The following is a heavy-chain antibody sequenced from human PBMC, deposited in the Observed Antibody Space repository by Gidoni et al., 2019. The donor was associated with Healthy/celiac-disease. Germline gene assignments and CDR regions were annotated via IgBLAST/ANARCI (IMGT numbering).Heavy chain of an antibody. CDR2: ISGSGGST. CDR1: GFTLRRYA. J-gene: IGHJ4*02. V-gene: IGHV3-23*01. D-gene: IGHD3-16*02. CDR3: AKDRAITFGGVIALDY. Sequence: EVQLLESGGGLVQPGGSLRLSCAASGFTLRRYAMSWVRQAPGKGLEWVSAISGSGGSTYYADSVKGRFTISRDNSKNTLYLQMNSLRAEDTAVYYCAKDRAITFGGVIALDYWGQGTLVTVSS.